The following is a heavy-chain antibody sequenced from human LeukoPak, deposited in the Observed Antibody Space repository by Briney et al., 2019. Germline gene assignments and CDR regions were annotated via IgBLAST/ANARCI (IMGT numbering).Heavy chain of an antibody. Sequence: PSETLPLICTVSGGSISSGGYYWSWIRQHPGKGLEWIGYIYYSGSTYYNPSLKSRVTISVDTSKNQFSLKLSSVTAADTAVYYGAKAKGGATGSWCHFDYWGKGTLVTFSS. CDR1: GGSISSGGYY. J-gene: IGHJ4*02. D-gene: IGHD3-16*01. CDR3: AKAKGGATGSWCHFDY. CDR2: IYYSGST. V-gene: IGHV4-31*03.